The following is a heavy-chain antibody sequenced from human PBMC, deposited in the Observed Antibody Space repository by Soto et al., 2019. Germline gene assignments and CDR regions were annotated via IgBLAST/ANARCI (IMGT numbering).Heavy chain of an antibody. D-gene: IGHD6-19*01. J-gene: IGHJ6*02. Sequence: EVQLVESGGGLVQPGGSLRLSCAASGLIFSDYHMDWVRQAPGKGLEWVGRIRRKANSYTTEYAASVKGRFTTSRHDSKNSLSLQMSSLKSEDTAVYYCAMLGGWSGGSSGMDVWGQGTTVTVSS. CDR1: GLIFSDYH. V-gene: IGHV3-72*01. CDR2: IRRKANSYTT. CDR3: AMLGGWSGGSSGMDV.